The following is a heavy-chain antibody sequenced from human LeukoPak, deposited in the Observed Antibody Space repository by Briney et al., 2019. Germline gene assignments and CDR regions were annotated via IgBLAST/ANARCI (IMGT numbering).Heavy chain of an antibody. D-gene: IGHD2-15*01. Sequence: GGSLRLSCTASGFTFSTHSMHWVRQAPGKGPVWVSRINSDGSSTRYADSVTGRFTISRDNAKNTVYLQMNSLRAEDTAVYYCAKVLGGLWPGIDYWGQRTVVTVSS. J-gene: IGHJ4*01. CDR1: GFTFSTHS. CDR2: INSDGSST. V-gene: IGHV3-74*01. CDR3: AKVLGGLWPGIDY.